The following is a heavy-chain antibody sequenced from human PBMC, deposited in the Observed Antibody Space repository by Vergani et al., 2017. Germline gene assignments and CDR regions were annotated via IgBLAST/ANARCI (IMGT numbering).Heavy chain of an antibody. Sequence: QVPLVQSGAEVKKPGASVKVSCKASGYTFTSYYMHWVRQAPGQGLEWMGIINPSGGSTSYAQKFQGRVTMTRDTSTSTVYMELSSLRSEDTAVYYCARAPDIVLRVYATTALVFDYWGQGTLVTVSS. D-gene: IGHD2-8*01. V-gene: IGHV1-46*01. CDR2: INPSGGST. J-gene: IGHJ4*02. CDR3: ARAPDIVLRVYATTALVFDY. CDR1: GYTFTSYY.